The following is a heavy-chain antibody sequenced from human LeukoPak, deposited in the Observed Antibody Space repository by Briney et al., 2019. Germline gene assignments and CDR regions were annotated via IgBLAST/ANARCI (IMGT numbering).Heavy chain of an antibody. J-gene: IGHJ4*02. V-gene: IGHV1-2*02. CDR3: ASAGTYSYASNGYYTLDF. CDR1: GYTFTGYY. CDR2: INPNSGGT. Sequence: ASVKVSCKASGYTFTGYYMHWVRQAPGQGLEWMGWINPNSGGTNYAQKFQGRVTMTRDTSISTAYMELGRLRSDDTAVYYCASAGTYSYASNGYYTLDFWGRGPLDNVSS. D-gene: IGHD3-22*01.